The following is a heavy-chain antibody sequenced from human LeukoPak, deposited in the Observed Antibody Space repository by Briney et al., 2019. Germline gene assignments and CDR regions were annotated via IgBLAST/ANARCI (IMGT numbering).Heavy chain of an antibody. V-gene: IGHV1-69*13. Sequence: ASVTVSFTASGGTFSSYAISWVRQAPGQGLEWMGGIIPIFGTANYAQKFQGRVTITADESTSTAYMELSSLRSEDTAVYYCARTVGGYSGYDGGLFDYWGQGTLVTVSS. CDR1: GGTFSSYA. CDR3: ARTVGGYSGYDGGLFDY. D-gene: IGHD5-12*01. J-gene: IGHJ4*02. CDR2: IIPIFGTA.